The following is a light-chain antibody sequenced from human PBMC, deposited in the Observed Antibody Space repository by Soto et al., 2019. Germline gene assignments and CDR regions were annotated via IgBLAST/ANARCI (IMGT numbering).Light chain of an antibody. CDR2: DTS. V-gene: IGKV3-20*01. CDR3: QQYGSSPRT. Sequence: EIVLMQSPGTLSLSPGEGATLSCRASQSVNSNYLAWYQQKPGQAPTVLIFDTSRRATGVPDRFSGSGSGTDFTLTISRVEPEDFAVYYCQQYGSSPRTFGHGTKVDIK. CDR1: QSVNSNY. J-gene: IGKJ1*01.